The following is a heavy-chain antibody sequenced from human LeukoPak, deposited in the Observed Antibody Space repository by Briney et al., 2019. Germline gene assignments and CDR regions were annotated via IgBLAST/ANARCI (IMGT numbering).Heavy chain of an antibody. CDR2: ISGSGGST. CDR3: AKARTVVMTPDY. J-gene: IGHJ4*02. V-gene: IGHV3-23*01. CDR1: GFTFSSYA. D-gene: IGHD4-23*01. Sequence: GGSLRLSCAASGFTFSSYAMSWVRQAPGKGLEWVSTISGSGGSTYYADSVKGRFTISRDNSKNTLYVQMNSLRAEDTAVYYCAKARTVVMTPDYWGQGTLVTVSS.